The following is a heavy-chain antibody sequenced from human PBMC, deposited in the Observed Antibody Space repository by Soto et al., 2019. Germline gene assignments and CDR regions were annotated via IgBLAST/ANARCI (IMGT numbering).Heavy chain of an antibody. CDR2: INPNSGGT. CDR1: GYTFTGYY. D-gene: IGHD6-6*01. V-gene: IGHV1-2*04. CDR3: ARAPSSIAARRGWFDP. Sequence: ASVKVSCKASGYTFTGYYMHWVRQAPGQGLEWMGWINPNSGGTNYAQKFQGWVTMTRDTSISTAYMELSRLRSDDTAVYYCARAPSSIAARRGWFDPWGQGTLVTVSS. J-gene: IGHJ5*02.